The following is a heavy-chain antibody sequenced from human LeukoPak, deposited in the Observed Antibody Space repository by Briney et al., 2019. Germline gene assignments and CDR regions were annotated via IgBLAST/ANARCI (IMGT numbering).Heavy chain of an antibody. Sequence: PSQTLSLTCTVSGGSISSGGYYWSWIRQHPGKGLEWIGYIYYSGSTYYNPSLKSRVTISVDTSKNQFSLKLSSVTAADTAVYYCARVYCSSTSCYYYRHYYGMDVWGQGTTVTVSS. CDR3: ARVYCSSTSCYYYRHYYGMDV. V-gene: IGHV4-31*03. CDR1: GGSISSGGYY. J-gene: IGHJ6*02. CDR2: IYYSGST. D-gene: IGHD2-2*01.